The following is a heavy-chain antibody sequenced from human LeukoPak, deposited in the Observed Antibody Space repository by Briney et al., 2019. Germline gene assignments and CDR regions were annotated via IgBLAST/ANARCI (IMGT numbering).Heavy chain of an antibody. D-gene: IGHD2-15*01. CDR2: MNPNSGNT. J-gene: IGHJ3*02. CDR1: RYTFCSYG. CDR3: ARVVAAIYAPRDDAFDI. Sequence: VNESFQESRYTFCSYGMNWVRQATGQGLEWMGWMNPNSGNTGYAQKFQGRVTMTRNTSISTAYMELSSLRSEDTAVYYCARVVAAIYAPRDDAFDIWGQGTMVTVSS. V-gene: IGHV1-8*01.